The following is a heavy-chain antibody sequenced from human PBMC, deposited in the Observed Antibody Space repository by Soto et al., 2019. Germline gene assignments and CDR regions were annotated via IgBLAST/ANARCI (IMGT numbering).Heavy chain of an antibody. CDR3: AREYEIRGYFFDH. CDR1: EYPFTSYA. CDR2: INGGTGNT. D-gene: IGHD3-22*01. V-gene: IGHV1-3*01. J-gene: IGHJ4*02. Sequence: QVQLVQSGAEVKKPGASVKVSCEASEYPFTSYAFHWVRQAPGQGFEWMGWINGGTGNTKYSEKFQGRLTLTRDTSTSTVYMELSSLRSEDTAVYYCAREYEIRGYFFDHWGQGTLVTVSS.